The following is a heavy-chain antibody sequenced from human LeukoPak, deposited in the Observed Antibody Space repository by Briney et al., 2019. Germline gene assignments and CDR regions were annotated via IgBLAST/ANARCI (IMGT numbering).Heavy chain of an antibody. CDR1: GYSFTDFH. V-gene: IGHV1-46*01. Sequence: GASVKVSCKASGYSFTDFHVHWVRQAPGQGLEWVGIINPTSGATTYAQKFQGRVTMTGDMSTSTVYMELSGLGSEDTAVYYCAREVSWTTVTTRHYFYYYIDVWGKGTTVTVSS. D-gene: IGHD4-11*01. CDR2: INPTSGAT. CDR3: AREVSWTTVTTRHYFYYYIDV. J-gene: IGHJ6*03.